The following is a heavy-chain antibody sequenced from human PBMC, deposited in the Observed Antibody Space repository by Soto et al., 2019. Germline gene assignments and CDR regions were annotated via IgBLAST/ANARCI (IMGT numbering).Heavy chain of an antibody. Sequence: QITLKESGPTLVKPTQTLTLTCTFSWFSLSTSGVGVGWIRQPPGKALERLALIYWDDDKRYSPSLKSRLTITKDNSKNQVLLTRTNMAPVDTGTYYCALRDYDCSGRTYKNWGQGTLVTVSS. V-gene: IGHV2-5*02. CDR2: IYWDDDK. D-gene: IGHD3-22*01. CDR1: WFSLSTSGVG. CDR3: ALRDYDCSGRTYKN. J-gene: IGHJ4*02.